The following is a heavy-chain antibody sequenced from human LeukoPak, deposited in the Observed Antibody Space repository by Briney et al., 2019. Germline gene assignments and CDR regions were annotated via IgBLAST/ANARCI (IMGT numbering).Heavy chain of an antibody. CDR2: INHSGST. CDR3: ARHNLGYLGYYFDY. J-gene: IGHJ4*02. D-gene: IGHD3-22*01. Sequence: SETLSLTCAVYGGSFSGYYWSWIRQPPGKGLEWIGEINHSGSTNYNPSLKSRVTISVDTSKNQFSLKLSSVTAADTAVYYCARHNLGYLGYYFDYWGQGTLVTVSS. CDR1: GGSFSGYY. V-gene: IGHV4-34*01.